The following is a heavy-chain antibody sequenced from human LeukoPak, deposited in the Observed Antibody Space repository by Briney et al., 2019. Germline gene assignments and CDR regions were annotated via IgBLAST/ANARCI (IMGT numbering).Heavy chain of an antibody. D-gene: IGHD3-9*01. J-gene: IGHJ4*02. CDR3: ARYDLFTRPQDY. V-gene: IGHV3-21*04. Sequence: GGSLRLSCAASGFTFSSYSMNWVRQAPGKGLEWVSSISSSSSYIYYADSVKGRFTISRDNSKNTLYLQMNSLRAEDTAIYYCARYDLFTRPQDYWGQGTLVTVSS. CDR1: GFTFSSYS. CDR2: ISSSSSYI.